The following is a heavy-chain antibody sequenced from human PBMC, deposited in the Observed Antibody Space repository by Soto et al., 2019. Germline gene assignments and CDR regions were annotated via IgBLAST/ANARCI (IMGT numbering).Heavy chain of an antibody. CDR1: GYTFTNYY. CDR2: INPSGGST. CDR3: ARTYYYDSSGYYYNGGMDV. J-gene: IGHJ6*02. V-gene: IGHV1-46*01. D-gene: IGHD3-22*01. Sequence: ASVKVSCKASGYTFTNYYMHWVRQAPGQGLEWMGIINPSGGSTSYAQKFQGRVTMTRDTSTSTVYMELSSLRSEDTAVYYCARTYYYDSSGYYYNGGMDVWGQGTTVTVSS.